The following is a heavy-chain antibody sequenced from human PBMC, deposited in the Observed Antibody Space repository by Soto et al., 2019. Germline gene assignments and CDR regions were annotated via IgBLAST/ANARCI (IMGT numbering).Heavy chain of an antibody. J-gene: IGHJ4*02. CDR2: IYWNADK. CDR3: AHTWGLPFDY. CDR1: GFSLRTTGVG. V-gene: IGHV2-5*01. Sequence: QITLKESGPTLVKPTQTLTLTCSYSGFSLRTTGVGVGWIRQPPGKALEWLGIIYWNADKRYSPSLESRFTLTSDISKSQVVLTMTNMEPVDTATYYCAHTWGLPFDYWGQGTLVIVSS. D-gene: IGHD3-16*01.